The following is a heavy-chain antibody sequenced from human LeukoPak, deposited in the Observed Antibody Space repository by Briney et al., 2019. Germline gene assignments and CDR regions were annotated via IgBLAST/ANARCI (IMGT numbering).Heavy chain of an antibody. V-gene: IGHV4-39*07. D-gene: IGHD5-12*01. CDR1: GGSISSSSYY. CDR3: ARDRHKLVDIVAGTLDY. Sequence: SETLSLTCTVSGGSISSSSYYWGWIRQPPGKGLEWIGSIYYSGSTYYNPSLKSRVTISVDTSKNQFSLKLSSVTAADTAVYYCARDRHKLVDIVAGTLDYWGQGTLVTVSS. CDR2: IYYSGST. J-gene: IGHJ4*02.